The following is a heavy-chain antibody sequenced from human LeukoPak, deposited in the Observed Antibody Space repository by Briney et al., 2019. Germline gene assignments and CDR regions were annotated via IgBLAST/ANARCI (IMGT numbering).Heavy chain of an antibody. J-gene: IGHJ6*02. Sequence: GASVTVSCKCSGYSFTGNYFHWMRQAPGQGNEWMGWINPNSSGTNYAQKFQGRVTMTRDTSISTAYMELSRLRSDDTAVYYCARDLTYYDILTGLCMDVWGQGTTVTVSS. CDR3: ARDLTYYDILTGLCMDV. D-gene: IGHD3-9*01. V-gene: IGHV1-2*02. CDR2: INPNSSGT. CDR1: GYSFTGNY.